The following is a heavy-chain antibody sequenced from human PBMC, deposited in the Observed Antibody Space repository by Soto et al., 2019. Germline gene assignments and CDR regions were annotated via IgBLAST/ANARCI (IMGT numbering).Heavy chain of an antibody. Sequence: PSETLSLTCAVYGGSFSGYYWSWIRQPPGKGLEWIGEINHSGSTNYNPSLKSRVTISVDTSKNQFSLKLSSVTAADTAVYYCARVPIYKRAFDYWGQGTLVTVSS. J-gene: IGHJ4*02. CDR3: ARVPIYKRAFDY. CDR2: INHSGST. CDR1: GGSFSGYY. V-gene: IGHV4-34*01. D-gene: IGHD3-9*01.